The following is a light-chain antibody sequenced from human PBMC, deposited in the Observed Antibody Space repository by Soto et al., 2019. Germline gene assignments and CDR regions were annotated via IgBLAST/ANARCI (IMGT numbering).Light chain of an antibody. Sequence: EIVLSQSPATLSLSPGDRATLSCRASQSVSNYLAWYQQKPGQAPRLLIYDATDRATGIPARFSGSGSGTDFTLTISSLQPEDFAVYYCQQRSSWPRRFGQGTKVEIK. CDR1: QSVSNY. CDR2: DAT. CDR3: QQRSSWPRR. V-gene: IGKV3-11*01. J-gene: IGKJ1*01.